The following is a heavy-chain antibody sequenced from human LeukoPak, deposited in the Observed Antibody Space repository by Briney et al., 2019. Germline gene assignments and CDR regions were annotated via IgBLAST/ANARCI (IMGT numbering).Heavy chain of an antibody. V-gene: IGHV1-2*04. CDR2: INPNSGGT. CDR1: GYTFTGYY. J-gene: IGHJ6*02. Sequence: GASVKVSCKASGYTFTGYYMHWVRQAPGQGLEWMGWINPNSGGTNYAQKFQGWVTMTRDTSISTAYMELSRLRSDDTAVYYCARDGVGATEFYYYYGMDVWGQGTTVTVSS. D-gene: IGHD1-26*01. CDR3: ARDGVGATEFYYYYGMDV.